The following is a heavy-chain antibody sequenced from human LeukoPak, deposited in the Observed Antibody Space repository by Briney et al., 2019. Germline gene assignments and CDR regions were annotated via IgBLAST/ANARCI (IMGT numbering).Heavy chain of an antibody. CDR3: AKALGGYYYFDF. Sequence: PGGSLRLSCAASGFTFGTYGMHWVRQAPGKGLEWVAFIRYDADNKYYADSVRGRFTISRDNSKNTLFLQMNSLRAEDTAVYYCAKALGGYYYFDFWGQGTLVTVSS. CDR1: GFTFGTYG. CDR2: IRYDADNK. D-gene: IGHD2-21*02. J-gene: IGHJ4*02. V-gene: IGHV3-30*02.